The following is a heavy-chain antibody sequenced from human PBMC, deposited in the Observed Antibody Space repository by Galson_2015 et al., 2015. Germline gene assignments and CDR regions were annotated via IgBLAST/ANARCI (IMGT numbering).Heavy chain of an antibody. CDR1: GFTFSSYW. J-gene: IGHJ4*02. D-gene: IGHD5-12*01. Sequence: SLRLSCAASGFTFSSYWMSWVRQAPGKGLEWVANIKQDGSEKYYVDSVKGRFTISRDNAKNSLYLQMNSLRAEDTAVYYCARDQYSGYDFSEDDYWGQGTLVTVSS. V-gene: IGHV3-7*05. CDR3: ARDQYSGYDFSEDDY. CDR2: IKQDGSEK.